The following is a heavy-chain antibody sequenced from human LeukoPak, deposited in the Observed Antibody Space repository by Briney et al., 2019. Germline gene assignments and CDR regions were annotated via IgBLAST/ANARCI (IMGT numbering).Heavy chain of an antibody. Sequence: PSETLSLTCAVYGGSFSGYYWSWIRQAPGKGLEWIGEINHSGSTNYNPSLKSRVTISVDTSKNQFSLKLSSVTAADTAVYYCARGWPIRFLESPIWFDPCGQGTLVTVSS. CDR2: INHSGST. V-gene: IGHV4-34*01. D-gene: IGHD3-3*01. J-gene: IGHJ5*02. CDR1: GGSFSGYY. CDR3: ARGWPIRFLESPIWFDP.